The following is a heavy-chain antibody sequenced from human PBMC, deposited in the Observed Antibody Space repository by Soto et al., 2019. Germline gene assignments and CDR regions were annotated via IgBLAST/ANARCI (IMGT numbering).Heavy chain of an antibody. CDR2: IWFDGSKT. V-gene: IGHV3-33*06. CDR1: GFSFSSYG. D-gene: IGHD3-3*01. Sequence: QVQLVESGGGEVQPGGSLRLSCAASGFSFSSYGIHWVRQAPGKGLEWVAVIWFDGSKTYYADSVKGRFTISRDTSRNTLYLQMNSLRADDTAIYYCAKWSYLDYWGQGTRVTVSS. J-gene: IGHJ4*02. CDR3: AKWSYLDY.